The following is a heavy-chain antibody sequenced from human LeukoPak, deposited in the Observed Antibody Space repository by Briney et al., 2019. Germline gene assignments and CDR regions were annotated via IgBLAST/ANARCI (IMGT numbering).Heavy chain of an antibody. Sequence: GGSLRLSCAASGFTFSSYGMHWVRQAPGKGLEWVAFIRYDGSNKYYADSVKGRFTISRDNSKNTLYLQMNSLRAEDTAVYYCAKDPAAAFNYFDYWGQGTLVTVSS. CDR2: IRYDGSNK. D-gene: IGHD2-15*01. CDR3: AKDPAAAFNYFDY. V-gene: IGHV3-30*02. J-gene: IGHJ4*02. CDR1: GFTFSSYG.